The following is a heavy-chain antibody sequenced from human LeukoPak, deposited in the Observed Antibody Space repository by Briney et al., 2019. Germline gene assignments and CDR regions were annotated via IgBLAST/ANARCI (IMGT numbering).Heavy chain of an antibody. CDR3: ARGELVSSGWYNWFDP. D-gene: IGHD6-19*01. CDR1: GYTFTGYY. CDR2: INPNSGGT. V-gene: IGHV1-2*02. Sequence: ASVKVSCKASGYTFTGYYMHWVRQAPGQGLEWMGWINPNSGGTNYAQKFQGRVTMTRDTSISTAYMELSRLRSDDTAVYYCARGELVSSGWYNWFDPWGQGTLVTVSS. J-gene: IGHJ5*02.